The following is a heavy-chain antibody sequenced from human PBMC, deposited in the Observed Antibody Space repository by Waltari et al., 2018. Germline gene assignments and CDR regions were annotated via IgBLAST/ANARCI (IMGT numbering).Heavy chain of an antibody. V-gene: IGHV1-46*01. Sequence: QVQLVQSGAEVKKPGASVKVSCKASGYTFTSYYMHWVRQAPGQGLEWMGIINPSGGSTSYAQKFQGRVTMTRDTSTCTVYMALSSLRSEDTAVYYCARDCCGDCYSNTFDYWGQGTLVTVSS. CDR1: GYTFTSYY. J-gene: IGHJ4*02. D-gene: IGHD2-21*01. CDR3: ARDCCGDCYSNTFDY. CDR2: INPSGGST.